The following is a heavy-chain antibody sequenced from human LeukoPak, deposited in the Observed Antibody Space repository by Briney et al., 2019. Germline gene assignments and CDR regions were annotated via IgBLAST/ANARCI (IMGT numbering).Heavy chain of an antibody. V-gene: IGHV3-7*03. J-gene: IGHJ4*02. Sequence: GGSLRLSCAASGFTFSSYWMSWVRQAPGKGLEWVANIKQDGSEKYYVDSVKGRFTISRDNAKNSLYLQMNSLRAEDTAVYYCARVVTGPNCSGGSCYSDYWGQETLVTVSS. CDR1: GFTFSSYW. CDR3: ARVVTGPNCSGGSCYSDY. CDR2: IKQDGSEK. D-gene: IGHD2-15*01.